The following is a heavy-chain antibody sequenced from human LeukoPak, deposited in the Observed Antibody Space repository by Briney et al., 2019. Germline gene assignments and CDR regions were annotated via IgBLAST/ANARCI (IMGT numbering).Heavy chain of an antibody. CDR2: IYHSGST. J-gene: IGHJ4*02. CDR1: GGSISSNNW. Sequence: SETLSLTCAVSGGSISSNNWWSWVRQPPGKGLEWIGEIYHSGSTNYNPSLKSRVTISVDKSMNQFSLKLSSVTAADTAVYYCASFLRGYTYGYGYWGQGTLVTVSS. D-gene: IGHD5-18*01. V-gene: IGHV4-4*02. CDR3: ASFLRGYTYGYGY.